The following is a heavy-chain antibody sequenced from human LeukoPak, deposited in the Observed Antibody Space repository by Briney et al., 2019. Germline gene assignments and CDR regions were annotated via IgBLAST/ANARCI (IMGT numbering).Heavy chain of an antibody. J-gene: IGHJ5*02. CDR2: IYYSGST. Sequence: PSETLSLTCTVSGGSISSYYWSWIRQPPGKGLEWIGYIYYSGSTNYNPSLKSRVTISVDTSKNQFSLKLSSVTAADTAVYYCARQPTSSSPNWFDPWGQGTLVTVSS. D-gene: IGHD6-6*01. CDR3: ARQPTSSSPNWFDP. V-gene: IGHV4-59*08. CDR1: GGSISSYY.